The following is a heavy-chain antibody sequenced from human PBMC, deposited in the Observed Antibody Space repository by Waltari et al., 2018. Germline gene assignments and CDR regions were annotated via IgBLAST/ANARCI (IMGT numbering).Heavy chain of an antibody. V-gene: IGHV3-48*01. J-gene: IGHJ4*02. CDR3: ARGSSRNFDS. D-gene: IGHD2-2*01. CDR1: GFTFSSYS. Sequence: EVQLVESGGGLVQPGGSLRLSCAASGFTFSSYSMNWVRQAPGKGLEWVSYISSSSSTIYYADSVKGQFTISRDNVKNSLYLQMNSLRAEDTAVYYCARGSSRNFDSWGQGTLVTVSS. CDR2: ISSSSSTI.